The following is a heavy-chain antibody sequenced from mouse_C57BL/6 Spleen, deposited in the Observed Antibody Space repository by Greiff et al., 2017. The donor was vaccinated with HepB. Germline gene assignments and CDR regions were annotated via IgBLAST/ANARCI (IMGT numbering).Heavy chain of an antibody. CDR3: ARGPYYYGSSNWYFDV. Sequence: VKLMESGAELMKPGASVKLSCKATGYTFTGYWIEWVKQRPGHGLEWIGEILPGSGSTNYNEKFKGKATFTADTSSNTAYMQLSSLTTEDSAIYYCARGPYYYGSSNWYFDVWGTGTTVTVSS. D-gene: IGHD1-1*01. CDR2: ILPGSGST. CDR1: GYTFTGYW. J-gene: IGHJ1*03. V-gene: IGHV1-9*01.